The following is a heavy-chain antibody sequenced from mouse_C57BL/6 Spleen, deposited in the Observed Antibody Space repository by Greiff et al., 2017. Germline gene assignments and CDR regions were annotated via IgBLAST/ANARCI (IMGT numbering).Heavy chain of an antibody. CDR2: IDPEDGDP. D-gene: IGHD1-3*01. V-gene: IGHV14-2*01. CDR3: DRFELDFDY. CDR1: GFTINDYY. J-gene: IGHJ2*01. Sequence: EVQLQQSGAELVKPGASVTLSCPASGFTINDYYMHWVKQRPDQGLEWIGRIDPEDGDPNYDPKFKGKATITSDTSSNTAYLQHSSLSSEDTAVFYFDRFELDFDYWGQGTTLTVSS.